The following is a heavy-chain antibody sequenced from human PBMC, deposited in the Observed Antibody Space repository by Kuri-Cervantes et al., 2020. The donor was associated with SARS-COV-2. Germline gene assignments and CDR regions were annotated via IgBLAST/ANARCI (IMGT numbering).Heavy chain of an antibody. V-gene: IGHV4-38-2*01. D-gene: IGHD2-21*01. J-gene: IGHJ6*02. CDR3: ARGAVIMDV. CDR2: IYHSGST. Sequence: GSLRLSCAVSGYSISSGYYWGWIRQPPGKGLEWIGSIYHSGSTYYNPSLKSRVTISVDTSKNQFSLKLSSVTAADTAVYYCARGAVIMDVWGQGTTVTVSS. CDR1: GYSISSGYY.